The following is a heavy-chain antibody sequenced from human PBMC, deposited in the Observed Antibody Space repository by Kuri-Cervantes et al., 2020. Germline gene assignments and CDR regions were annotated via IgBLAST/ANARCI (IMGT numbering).Heavy chain of an antibody. CDR3: ARVQGLGYFGV. CDR1: GFTFSSDA. V-gene: IGHV4-34*01. Sequence: ESLKISCAASGFTFSSDAMGWVRQAPGKGPECIGEISQTGGTRYNPSLKSRVTISLDTSKNQFSLKMNSMTAADTAVYYCARVQGLGYFGVWGHGTLVTVSS. J-gene: IGHJ4*01. D-gene: IGHD3-3*01. CDR2: ISQTGGT.